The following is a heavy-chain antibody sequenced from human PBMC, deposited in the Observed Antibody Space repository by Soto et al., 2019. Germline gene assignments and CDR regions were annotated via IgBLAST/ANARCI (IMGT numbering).Heavy chain of an antibody. D-gene: IGHD4-17*01. CDR3: TGASTVTSYYFDY. Sequence: QVQLQRWGAGLLKPSETLSLTCAVYGGSFSGYYWSWIRQPPGKGLEWIGEINHSGSTNYNPSLKSRVTISVDTSKNQFSLKLSSVTAADTAVYYCTGASTVTSYYFDYWGQGTLVTVSS. CDR2: INHSGST. J-gene: IGHJ4*02. CDR1: GGSFSGYY. V-gene: IGHV4-34*01.